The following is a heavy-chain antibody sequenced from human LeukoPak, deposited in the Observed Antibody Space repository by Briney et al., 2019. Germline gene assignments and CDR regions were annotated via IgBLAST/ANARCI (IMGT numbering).Heavy chain of an antibody. Sequence: ASVKVSCKTSDFRDYYMNWVRQAPGQGLEWLGWINPKSGDTDYAQKFQGRVTMTRDTSINTAYMELSGLKPDDTAIYYCASGYGGYDLNYWGQGTQVTVSS. CDR2: INPKSGDT. CDR3: ASGYGGYDLNY. J-gene: IGHJ4*02. CDR1: DFRDYY. D-gene: IGHD5-12*01. V-gene: IGHV1-2*02.